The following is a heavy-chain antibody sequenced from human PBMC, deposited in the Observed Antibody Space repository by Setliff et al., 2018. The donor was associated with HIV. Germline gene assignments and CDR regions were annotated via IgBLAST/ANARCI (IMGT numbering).Heavy chain of an antibody. V-gene: IGHV4-61*09. CDR1: GGSISSGSYY. J-gene: IGHJ5*02. D-gene: IGHD6-13*01. CDR2: IYTSGST. Sequence: SETLSLTCTVSGGSISSGSYYWSWIRQPAGKGLEWIGHIYTSGSTNYNPSLKSRVTISVDTSKNQFSLSLSSVTAADTAVYFCSRLTRTSSTSYKGRFDPWGLGTLVTVSS. CDR3: SRLTRTSSTSYKGRFDP.